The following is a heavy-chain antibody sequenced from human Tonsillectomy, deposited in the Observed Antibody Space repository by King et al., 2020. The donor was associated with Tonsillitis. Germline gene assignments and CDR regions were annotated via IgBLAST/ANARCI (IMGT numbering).Heavy chain of an antibody. Sequence: HVQLVESGGGVVQPGRSLRLSCAASGFTFSSSGMHWVRQGPGKGLEWVASLWYDATNKHYSDSVKGRFTISRDNSNNTLYLQMNSLRGEDTAVYYCARGDDFWRVKEWWFDPWSQGTLVTVSS. V-gene: IGHV3-33*01. D-gene: IGHD3-3*01. J-gene: IGHJ5*02. CDR2: LWYDATNK. CDR3: ARGDDFWRVKEWWFDP. CDR1: GFTFSSSG.